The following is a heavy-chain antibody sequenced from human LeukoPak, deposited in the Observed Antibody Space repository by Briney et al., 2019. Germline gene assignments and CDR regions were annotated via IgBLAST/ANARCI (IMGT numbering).Heavy chain of an antibody. J-gene: IGHJ6*03. Sequence: ASVKVPCKASVGTFSSSYAITWVRQAPGQGLEWMGGIIPMFGTAKNAQQFQGRVTITTDASTSTSTKELNSLGYEDTAGFYCAGGNLSHFSGFWGGVHYYMDVWGTGTTVTVSS. D-gene: IGHD3-3*01. CDR3: AGGNLSHFSGFWGGVHYYMDV. CDR2: IIPMFGTA. V-gene: IGHV1-69*05. CDR1: VGTFSSSYA.